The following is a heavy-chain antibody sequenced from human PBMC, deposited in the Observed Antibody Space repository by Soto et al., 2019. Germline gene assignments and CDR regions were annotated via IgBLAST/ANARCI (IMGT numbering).Heavy chain of an antibody. CDR2: ISYDGSNK. D-gene: IGHD6-13*01. V-gene: IGHV3-30*18. CDR1: GFTFSSYG. CDR3: AKELAAAGPFSYYGMDV. J-gene: IGHJ6*02. Sequence: PGGSLRLSCAASGFTFSSYGMHWVRQAPGKGLEWVAVISYDGSNKYYADSVKGRFTISRDNSKNTLYLQMNSLRAEDTAVYYCAKELAAAGPFSYYGMDVWGQGTPVTVSS.